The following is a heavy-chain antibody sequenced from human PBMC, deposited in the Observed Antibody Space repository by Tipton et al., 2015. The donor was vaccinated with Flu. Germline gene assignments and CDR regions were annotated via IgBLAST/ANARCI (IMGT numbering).Heavy chain of an antibody. J-gene: IGHJ4*02. CDR3: ARAIRGYGNYGG. CDR2: LSGSGSDI. Sequence: SLRLSCVASGFTFSDHYMSWIRQAPGKGLEWVSYLSGSGSDIKYADSVKGRFIISRDNARNSLYLQMNSLRAEDTAVYYCARAIRGYGNYGGWGQGTLVTVSS. CDR1: GFTFSDHY. V-gene: IGHV3-11*01. D-gene: IGHD5-12*01.